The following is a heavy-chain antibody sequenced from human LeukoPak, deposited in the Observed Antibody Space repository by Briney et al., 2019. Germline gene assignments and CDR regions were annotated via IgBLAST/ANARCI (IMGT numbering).Heavy chain of an antibody. D-gene: IGHD6-19*01. CDR1: GFTFSTCS. CDR3: ARVRGSGWYFDY. CDR2: ITSSGGII. J-gene: IGHJ4*02. Sequence: GGSLRLSCAASGFTFSTCSMNWVRQAPGKGLEWVSYITSSGGIIYYADSVEGRFTISRDNAKNSLYLQMNSLRAEDTAVYYCARVRGSGWYFDYWGQGALVTVSS. V-gene: IGHV3-48*01.